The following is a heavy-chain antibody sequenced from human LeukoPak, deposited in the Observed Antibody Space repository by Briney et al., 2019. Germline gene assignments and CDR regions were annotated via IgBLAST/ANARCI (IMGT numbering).Heavy chain of an antibody. J-gene: IGHJ5*02. D-gene: IGHD6-13*01. CDR3: ARGASSSWYNWFDP. V-gene: IGHV4-59*01. CDR2: IYYSGST. Sequence: SETLSLTCTVSGGSISSSYWSWIRQPPGKGLEWIGYIYYSGSTNYNPSLKSRVTISVDTSKNQFSLKLSSVTAADTAVYYCARGASSSWYNWFDPWGQGTLVTVSS. CDR1: GGSISSSY.